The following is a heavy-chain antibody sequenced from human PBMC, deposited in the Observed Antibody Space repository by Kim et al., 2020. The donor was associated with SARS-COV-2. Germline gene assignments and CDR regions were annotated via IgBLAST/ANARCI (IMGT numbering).Heavy chain of an antibody. Sequence: GESLKISCKGSGYTFTTYWISWVRQMPGKGLEWMGRIDPSDSYTNYSPSFQGHVTISVDKSISTAYLQWSSLKASDTAMYYCVRGRGYSSSSIYYYYGMDVWGQGTTVTVSS. CDR2: IDPSDSYT. D-gene: IGHD6-6*01. J-gene: IGHJ6*02. V-gene: IGHV5-10-1*01. CDR1: GYTFTTYW. CDR3: VRGRGYSSSSIYYYYGMDV.